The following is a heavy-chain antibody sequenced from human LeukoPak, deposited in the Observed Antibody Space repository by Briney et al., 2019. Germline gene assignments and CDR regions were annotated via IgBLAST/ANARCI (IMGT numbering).Heavy chain of an antibody. CDR3: ASRRDGYNFGYFDY. D-gene: IGHD5-24*01. V-gene: IGHV4-59*12. CDR1: GGSISSYY. Sequence: SETLSLTCTVSGGSISSYYWSWIRQPPGKGLEWIGYIYYSGSANYNPSLKSRVTISVDTSKNQFSLKLSSVTAADTAVYYCASRRDGYNFGYFDYWGQGTLVTVSS. J-gene: IGHJ4*02. CDR2: IYYSGSA.